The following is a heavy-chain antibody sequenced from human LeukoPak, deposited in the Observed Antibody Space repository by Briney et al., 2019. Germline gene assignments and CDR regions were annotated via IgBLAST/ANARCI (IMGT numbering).Heavy chain of an antibody. D-gene: IGHD6-6*01. J-gene: IGHJ6*02. CDR1: GFTFSNYG. CDR3: AKYSSSSSWRYYYGMDV. CDR2: ISGSGGST. V-gene: IGHV3-23*01. Sequence: GGSLRLSCAASGFTFSNYGMHWVRQAPGKGLEWVSAISGSGGSTYYADSVKGRFTISRDNSKNTLYLQMNSLRAEDTAVYYCAKYSSSSSWRYYYGMDVWGQGTTVTVSS.